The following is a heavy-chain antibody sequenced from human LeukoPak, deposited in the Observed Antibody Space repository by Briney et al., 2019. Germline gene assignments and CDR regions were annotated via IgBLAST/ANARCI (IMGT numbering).Heavy chain of an antibody. CDR2: IYSGGST. V-gene: IGHV3-53*01. D-gene: IGHD1-14*01. Sequence: GGSQRLSCAASGFTVSSNYMSWVRQAPGKGLEWVSVIYSGGSTYYADSVKGRFTISRDNSKNTLYLQMNSLRAEDTAVYYCARSEKAADAFDIWGQGTMVTVSS. CDR3: ARSEKAADAFDI. CDR1: GFTVSSNY. J-gene: IGHJ3*02.